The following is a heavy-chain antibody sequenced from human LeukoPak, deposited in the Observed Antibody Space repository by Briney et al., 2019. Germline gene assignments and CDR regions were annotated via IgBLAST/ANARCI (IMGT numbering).Heavy chain of an antibody. D-gene: IGHD4-11*01. J-gene: IGHJ4*02. Sequence: PGGSLRLSCAASGFTFDDYTMHWFRQAPGKGLEWVSLISWDGGSTYYADSVKGRFTISRDNSKNSLYLQMNSLRTEDTALYYCAKDITPSSKSGYFDYWGQGTLVTVSS. CDR2: ISWDGGST. V-gene: IGHV3-43*01. CDR3: AKDITPSSKSGYFDY. CDR1: GFTFDDYT.